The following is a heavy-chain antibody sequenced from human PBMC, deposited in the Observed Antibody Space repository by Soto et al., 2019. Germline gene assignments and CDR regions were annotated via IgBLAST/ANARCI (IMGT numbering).Heavy chain of an antibody. D-gene: IGHD1-7*01. CDR2: ITLYNGNI. J-gene: IGHJ6*02. Sequence: SVKVSCKASGYTFTYCSLHWLQQAPGQGLERMRWITLYNGNINYAKKFQSRVTITRDMSLRTAYIELSSLTSEDSAVYYCAKELQRGMDVWGQGTTVTVS. CDR3: AKELQRGMDV. V-gene: IGHV1-45*02. CDR1: GYTFTYCS.